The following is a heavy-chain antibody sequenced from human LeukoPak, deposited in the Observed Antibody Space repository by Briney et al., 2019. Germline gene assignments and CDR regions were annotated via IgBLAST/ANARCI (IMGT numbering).Heavy chain of an antibody. V-gene: IGHV3-64*02. CDR3: ARERSGSYFDY. Sequence: GGSPRLSCAHSGFSFRTFSMNWVRQAPGKELEYVSLISGIGRSITYADSVKGRFTVSRDNSKNTLYLQMGSLRAEDTAVYYCARERSGSYFDYWGQGTLVTVSS. CDR2: ISGIGRSI. J-gene: IGHJ4*02. CDR1: GFSFRTFS. D-gene: IGHD3-22*01.